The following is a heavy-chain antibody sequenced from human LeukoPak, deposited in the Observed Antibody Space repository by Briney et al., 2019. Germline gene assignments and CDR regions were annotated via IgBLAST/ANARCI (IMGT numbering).Heavy chain of an antibody. J-gene: IGHJ4*01. V-gene: IGHV3-74*01. CDR1: GFTFSDYW. CDR2: ISTEGSTT. Sequence: GGSLRLSCAASGFTFSDYWMHWVRHVPGKGLMWVSRISTEGSTTNYVESVRGRFTVSRDNAKNTLFLQMNSLRVEDTAVYYCATWAGLSYLSWGHGTLVTVSS. D-gene: IGHD1-26*01. CDR3: ATWAGLSYLS.